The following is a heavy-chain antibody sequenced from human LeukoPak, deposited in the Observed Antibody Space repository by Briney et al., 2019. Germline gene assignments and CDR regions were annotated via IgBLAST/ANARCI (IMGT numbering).Heavy chain of an antibody. CDR2: IIPILGIA. D-gene: IGHD3-22*01. Sequence: GASVKVSCKASGYTFTGYYMHWVRQAPGQGLEWMGRIIPILGIANYAQKFQGRVTITADKSTSTAYMELSSLRSEDTAVYYCARVWYDSSGYAVYFDYWGQGTLVTVSS. J-gene: IGHJ4*02. CDR3: ARVWYDSSGYAVYFDY. V-gene: IGHV1-69*04. CDR1: GYTFTGYY.